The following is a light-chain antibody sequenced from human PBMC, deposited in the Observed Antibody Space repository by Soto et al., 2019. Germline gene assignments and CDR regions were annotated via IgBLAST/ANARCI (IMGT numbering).Light chain of an antibody. CDR1: SNY. CDR2: DVS. CDR3: CSFAGSYTSYV. J-gene: IGLJ1*01. Sequence: QSALTQPRSLSGSPGQSVTISCTGTSNYVSWYQQHPGKAPKLMIYDVSKRPSGVPDRFSGSKSGNTASLTISGLQAEDEADYFCCSFAGSYTSYVLGTGTKVTVL. V-gene: IGLV2-11*01.